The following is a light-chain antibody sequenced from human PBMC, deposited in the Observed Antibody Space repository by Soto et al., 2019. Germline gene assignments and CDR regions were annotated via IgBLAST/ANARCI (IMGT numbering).Light chain of an antibody. V-gene: IGLV6-57*04. CDR2: EDD. CDR3: QSYDSSNQV. CDR1: SGSIASNY. J-gene: IGLJ2*01. Sequence: NFMLTQPHSVSESPGKTVTISCTRSSGSIASNYVQWYQHRPGSAPTTVIYEDDQRPSGVPDRFSASIDSSSNSASLTISGLKTEDEADYYCQSYDSSNQVFGGGTKVTVL.